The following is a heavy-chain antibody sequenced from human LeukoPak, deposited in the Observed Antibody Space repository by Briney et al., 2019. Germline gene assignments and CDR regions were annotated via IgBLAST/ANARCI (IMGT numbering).Heavy chain of an antibody. Sequence: TGGSLRLSCAASGFTFNNAWMNWVRQGPVKGLEWVGRIKSNIDGGTTEYAAPVKGRFTISRDDSKNTLYLQMNSLKTEDTALYYCTTENWGSTFWGQGTRVTVSS. CDR2: IKSNIDGGTT. D-gene: IGHD7-27*01. CDR3: TTENWGSTF. CDR1: GFTFNNAW. V-gene: IGHV3-15*07. J-gene: IGHJ4*02.